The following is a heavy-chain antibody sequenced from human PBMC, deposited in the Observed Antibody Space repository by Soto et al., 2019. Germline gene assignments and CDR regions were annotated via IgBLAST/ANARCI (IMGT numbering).Heavy chain of an antibody. V-gene: IGHV3-21*01. J-gene: IGHJ6*02. CDR2: ISSSSSYI. CDR1: GFTFSSYS. D-gene: IGHD3-16*01. Sequence: PGGSLRLSCAASGFTFSSYSMNWVRQAPGKGLEWVSSISSSSSYIYYADSVKGRFTISRDNAKNSLYLQMNSLRAEDTAVYYCARDRVRGGKCYYGMDVWGQGTTVTVS. CDR3: ARDRVRGGKCYYGMDV.